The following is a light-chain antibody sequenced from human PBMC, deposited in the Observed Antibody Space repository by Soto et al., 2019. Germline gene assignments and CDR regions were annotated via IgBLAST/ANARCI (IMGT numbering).Light chain of an antibody. V-gene: IGKV1-39*01. CDR3: QQSYSTPEVT. CDR2: AAS. Sequence: DIQMTQSPSSLSASVGDRVTITCRASQSISSYLNWYQQKPGKAPKLLIYAASSLQSGVPSRFSGSGSGTDFTLTISSLQPEDFATYYCQQSYSTPEVTVGPGTKVDSK. CDR1: QSISSY. J-gene: IGKJ3*01.